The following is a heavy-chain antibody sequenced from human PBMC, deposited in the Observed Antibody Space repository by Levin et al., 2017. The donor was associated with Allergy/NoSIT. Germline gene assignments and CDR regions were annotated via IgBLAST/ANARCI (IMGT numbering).Heavy chain of an antibody. CDR1: GFAFSSYA. Sequence: HPGGSLRLSCVVSGFAFSSYAMHWVRQAPGKGLEWVADISDDGSKKYYADSVKGRFTISRDNFKNTLFLQMNSLRVEDTAVYYCAKVRRELVIATDAFDIWGPGTLVTVSS. V-gene: IGHV3-30*18. D-gene: IGHD3-9*01. CDR2: ISDDGSKK. J-gene: IGHJ3*02. CDR3: AKVRRELVIATDAFDI.